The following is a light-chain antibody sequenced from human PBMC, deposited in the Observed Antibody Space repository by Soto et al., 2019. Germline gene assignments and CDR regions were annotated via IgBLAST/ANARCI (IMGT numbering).Light chain of an antibody. J-gene: IGLJ1*01. CDR2: EVT. Sequence: QSALTQPPSASGSPGQSATISCTGTSSDVGGYNFVSWYQQHPGKAPKLIIYEVTKRPSGVPDRFSGSKSGNTASLTVSGLQAEDEADYYCGSHAGSDSFVFGTGTKLTVL. CDR3: GSHAGSDSFV. V-gene: IGLV2-8*01. CDR1: SSDVGGYNF.